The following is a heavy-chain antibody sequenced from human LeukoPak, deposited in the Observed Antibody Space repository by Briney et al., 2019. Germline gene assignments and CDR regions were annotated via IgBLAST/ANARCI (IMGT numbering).Heavy chain of an antibody. CDR3: ARGSPYYYGSGSYQENWFDP. Sequence: GASVKVSCKASGYTFTSYGISWVRQAPGQGIEWMGWISAYNGNTNYAQKLQGRVTMTTDTSTSTAYMELRSLRSDDTAVYYCARGSPYYYGSGSYQENWFDPWGQGTLVTVSS. CDR2: ISAYNGNT. D-gene: IGHD3-10*01. V-gene: IGHV1-18*01. CDR1: GYTFTSYG. J-gene: IGHJ5*02.